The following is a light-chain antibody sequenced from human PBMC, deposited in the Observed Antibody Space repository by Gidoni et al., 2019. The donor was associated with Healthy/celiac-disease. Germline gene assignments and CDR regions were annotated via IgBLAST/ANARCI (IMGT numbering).Light chain of an antibody. CDR3: QQSYSTHS. CDR2: AAS. J-gene: IGKJ4*01. Sequence: DIQMTQSPSSLSASVGDRVTITCRASQSISSYLNWYQQKPGKAPKLLIYAASSLQSGVPSRFCGSGSGTDFTLTISSLEPEDFATYFCQQSYSTHSFGGGTKVEIK. V-gene: IGKV1-39*01. CDR1: QSISSY.